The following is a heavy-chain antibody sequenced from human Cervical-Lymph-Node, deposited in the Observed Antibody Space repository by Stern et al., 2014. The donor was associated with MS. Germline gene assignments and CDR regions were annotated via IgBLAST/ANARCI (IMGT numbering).Heavy chain of an antibody. CDR3: ARGHIPYAYNYLFDY. D-gene: IGHD5-24*01. Sequence: VHLVESGGGVVQPGTSLRLSCAASGFTFSSYGMHWVRQAPGKGLEWVALAWYDESTAYYTNSVKGRFTISRDNSKNTLSLQMNSLTAEDTAVYYCARGHIPYAYNYLFDYWGQGTLVTVSS. J-gene: IGHJ4*02. CDR1: GFTFSSYG. CDR2: AWYDESTA. V-gene: IGHV3-33*01.